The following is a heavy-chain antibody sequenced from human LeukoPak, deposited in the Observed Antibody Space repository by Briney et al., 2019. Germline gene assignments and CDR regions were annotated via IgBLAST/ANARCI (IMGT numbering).Heavy chain of an antibody. D-gene: IGHD6-19*01. CDR2: ISSSGTDI. V-gene: IGHV3-21*01. CDR1: GFTFSSYD. Sequence: GGSLRLSCAASGFTFSSYDMNWVRQAPGKGLEWVSSISSSGTDIYYADSVKGRFTISRDNAKNSLFLQMNSLRAEDTAVYYCARTGAGTYFDYWGQGTLVTVSS. J-gene: IGHJ4*02. CDR3: ARTGAGTYFDY.